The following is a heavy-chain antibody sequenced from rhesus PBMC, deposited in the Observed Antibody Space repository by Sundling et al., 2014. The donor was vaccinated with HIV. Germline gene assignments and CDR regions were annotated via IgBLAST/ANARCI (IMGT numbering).Heavy chain of an antibody. CDR1: GFTFSNHY. Sequence: EVQLVESGGGLVQPGGSLRLSCAASGFTFSNHYISWVRQAPGKGLEWLGFIRSNSYGGTPEYAASVEGRFTFSRDDSKSIAYLQMNSLKTEDTAVYYCSRDRPDTAGIVLDSWGQGVLVTVSS. CDR2: IRSNSYGGTP. D-gene: IGHD5-24*01. J-gene: IGHJ4*01. CDR3: SRDRPDTAGIVLDS. V-gene: IGHV3-184*01.